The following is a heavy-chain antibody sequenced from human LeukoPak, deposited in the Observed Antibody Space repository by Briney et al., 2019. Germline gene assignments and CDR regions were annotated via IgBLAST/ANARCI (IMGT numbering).Heavy chain of an antibody. V-gene: IGHV4-4*07. Sequence: SETLSLTCTVSGSSISSYYWSWIRQPAGKGLEWIGRIYTSGSTNYNPSLKSRVTMSVDTSKNQFSLKLSSVTAADTAVYYCARGSSSPRYFQHWGQGTLVTVSS. CDR2: IYTSGST. D-gene: IGHD6-13*01. CDR1: GSSISSYY. CDR3: ARGSSSPRYFQH. J-gene: IGHJ1*01.